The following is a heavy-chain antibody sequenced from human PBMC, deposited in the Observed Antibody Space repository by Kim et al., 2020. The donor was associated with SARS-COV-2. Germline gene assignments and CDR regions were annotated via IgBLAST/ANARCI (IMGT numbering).Heavy chain of an antibody. CDR3: ARDESSFPNDYYYGMDV. J-gene: IGHJ6*02. D-gene: IGHD1-26*01. CDR1: GFTFSDYY. Sequence: GGSLRLSCAASGFTFSDYYMSWIRQAPGKGLEWVSYISSSSSYTNYADSVKGRFTISRDNAKNSLYLQMNSLRAEDTAVYYCARDESSFPNDYYYGMDVWGQGTTVTVSS. CDR2: ISSSSSYT. V-gene: IGHV3-11*06.